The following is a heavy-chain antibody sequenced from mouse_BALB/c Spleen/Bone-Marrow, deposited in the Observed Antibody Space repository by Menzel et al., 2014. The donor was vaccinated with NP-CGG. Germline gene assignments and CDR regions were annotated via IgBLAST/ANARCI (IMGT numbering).Heavy chain of an antibody. CDR1: GYTFTSYV. CDR3: ARRDYYGSSFYWYFDV. V-gene: IGHV1-14*01. D-gene: IGHD1-1*01. Sequence: VQLKESGPELVKPGASVKMSCKASGYTFTSYVMHWVKQKPGRGLEWIGYINPYNDGTKYNEKFKGKATLTSDKSSSTAYMELSSLTSEDSAVYYCARRDYYGSSFYWYFDVWGAGTTVTVSS. J-gene: IGHJ1*01. CDR2: INPYNDGT.